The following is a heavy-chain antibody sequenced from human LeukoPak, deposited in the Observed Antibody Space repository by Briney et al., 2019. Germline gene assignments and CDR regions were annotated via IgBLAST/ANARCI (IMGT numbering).Heavy chain of an antibody. CDR2: IRGSGCST. CDR1: GFTFRSYA. Sequence: PGGSPRLSCADPGFTFRSYAMTWVSQAPGKGLEWVSAIRGSGCSTNYADSVKGGFTTSRDKSKSTLYLQMNSLRAEHTAVYDCARGDYVFDIGGEGTMLTVPS. J-gene: IGHJ3*02. D-gene: IGHD2-21*01. CDR3: ARGDYVFDI. V-gene: IGHV3-23*01.